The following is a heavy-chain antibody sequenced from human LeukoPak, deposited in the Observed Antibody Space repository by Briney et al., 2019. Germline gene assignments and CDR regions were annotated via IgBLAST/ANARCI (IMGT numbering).Heavy chain of an antibody. CDR1: GFTFSSHW. CDR3: ARDAVDTANAV. D-gene: IGHD5-18*01. CDR2: INSDGSIT. J-gene: IGHJ6*02. Sequence: PGGSLRLSCAASGFTFSSHWMHWVRQAPGKGLVWVSHINSDGSITSYADSVKGRFTISRDNAKNTLYLQMNSLRAEGTAVYYCARDAVDTANAVWGQGTTVTVSS. V-gene: IGHV3-74*01.